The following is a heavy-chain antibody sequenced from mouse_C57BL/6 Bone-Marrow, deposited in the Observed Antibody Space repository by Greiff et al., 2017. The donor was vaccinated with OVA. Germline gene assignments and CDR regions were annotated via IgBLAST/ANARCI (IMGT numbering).Heavy chain of an antibody. D-gene: IGHD2-1*01. J-gene: IGHJ4*01. V-gene: IGHV5-9-1*02. CDR1: GFTFSSYA. Sequence: EVKLVESGEGLVKPGGSLKLSCAASGFTFSSYAMSWVRQTPEKRLEWVAYISSGGDYIYYADTVKGRFTISRDNARNTLYLQMSSLKSEDTAMYYCTREIYYGNTTGDYAMDYWGQGTSVTVSS. CDR3: TREIYYGNTTGDYAMDY. CDR2: ISSGGDYI.